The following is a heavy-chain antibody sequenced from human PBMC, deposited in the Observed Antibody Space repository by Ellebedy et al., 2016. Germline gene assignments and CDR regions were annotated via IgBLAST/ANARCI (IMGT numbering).Heavy chain of an antibody. Sequence: SETLSLXCTVSGGSVDTYYWTWIRQSPGKGLEWIGYVFYGGSTKYNRSLRSRVTISLDTAKNQFSLRLTSVAAADTAVYFCARDVSLYSSSPSFDFWGQGMLVTVSS. CDR2: VFYGGST. D-gene: IGHD3-22*01. CDR3: ARDVSLYSSSPSFDF. CDR1: GGSVDTYY. V-gene: IGHV4-59*02. J-gene: IGHJ4*02.